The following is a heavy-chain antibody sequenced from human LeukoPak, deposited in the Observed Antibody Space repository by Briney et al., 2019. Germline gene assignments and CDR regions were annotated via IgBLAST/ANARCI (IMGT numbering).Heavy chain of an antibody. V-gene: IGHV4-61*02. CDR3: ASYGSGSRRRWFDP. J-gene: IGHJ5*02. Sequence: PSQTLSLTCTVSGGSISSGSYYWSWIRQPAGKGLEWIGRIYTSGSTNYNPSLKSRVTISVDTSKNQFSLKLSSVTAADTAVYYCASYGSGSRRRWFDPWGQGTLVTVSS. D-gene: IGHD3-10*01. CDR2: IYTSGST. CDR1: GGSISSGSYY.